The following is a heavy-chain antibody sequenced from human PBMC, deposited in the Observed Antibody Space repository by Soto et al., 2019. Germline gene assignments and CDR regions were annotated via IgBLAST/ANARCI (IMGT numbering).Heavy chain of an antibody. CDR3: ARRGYSGCDPPPFDY. CDR1: GGSISSSSYY. D-gene: IGHD5-12*01. J-gene: IGHJ4*02. V-gene: IGHV4-39*01. CDR2: IYYSGST. Sequence: SSETLSLTCTVSGGSISSSSYYWGWIRQPPGKGLEWIGSIYYSGSTYYNPSLKSRVTISVDTSKNQFSLKLSSVTAADTAVYYCARRGYSGCDPPPFDYWGQGTLVTVSS.